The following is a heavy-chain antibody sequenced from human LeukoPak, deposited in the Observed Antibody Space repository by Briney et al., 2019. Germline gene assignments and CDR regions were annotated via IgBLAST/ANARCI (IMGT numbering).Heavy chain of an antibody. CDR3: ARGLLVGATTDYYYYYMDV. CDR1: GFTFSSYE. Sequence: GGSLRLSCAASGFTFSSYEMNWVRQAPGKGLEWVSYISSSSSYIYYADSVKGRFTISRDNAKNSLYLQMNSLRAEDTAVYYCARGLLVGATTDYYYYYMDVWGKGTTVTVSS. D-gene: IGHD1-26*01. V-gene: IGHV3-21*05. CDR2: ISSSSSYI. J-gene: IGHJ6*03.